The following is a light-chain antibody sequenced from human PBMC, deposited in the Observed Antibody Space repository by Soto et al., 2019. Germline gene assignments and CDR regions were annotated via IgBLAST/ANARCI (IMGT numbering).Light chain of an antibody. CDR3: NSYTAFNTRV. V-gene: IGLV2-14*01. J-gene: IGLJ1*01. CDR2: EVG. CDR1: SSDVGAYDY. Sequence: QSALAQPASVSGSLGQSITISCTGTSSDVGAYDYVSWYQQHPGKVPKLLIYEVGDRPPGVSDRFSGSKSANTASLTISRLQSEDEADYYCNSYTAFNTRVFGTGTKVTVL.